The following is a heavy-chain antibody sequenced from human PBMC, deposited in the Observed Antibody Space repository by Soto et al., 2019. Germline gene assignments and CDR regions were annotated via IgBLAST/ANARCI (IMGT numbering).Heavy chain of an antibody. Sequence: PGESLKISCKASGYSFTSYWIGWVRQMPGKGLEWMGIINPDDSETKYSPSFQGRVTISADKSISTAYLQWSSLKASDTAMYYCARPGISAAGFDFWGQGTLVTVSS. J-gene: IGHJ4*02. CDR2: INPDDSET. CDR1: GYSFTSYW. V-gene: IGHV5-51*01. D-gene: IGHD6-13*01. CDR3: ARPGISAAGFDF.